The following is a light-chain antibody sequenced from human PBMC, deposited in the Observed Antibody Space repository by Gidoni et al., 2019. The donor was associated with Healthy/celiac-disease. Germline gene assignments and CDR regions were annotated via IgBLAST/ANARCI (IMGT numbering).Light chain of an antibody. Sequence: SYELTQPSSVSVSPVQTARSTCSGDVLAKKYSRCFQQKPGQAPVMVIYNDSERPSGIPGRFSGSSSGTTVPLTISGAQVEDEAYYYCYSAADNNAVFGGGTQLTVL. V-gene: IGLV3-27*01. CDR2: NDS. CDR3: YSAADNNAV. CDR1: VLAKKY. J-gene: IGLJ7*01.